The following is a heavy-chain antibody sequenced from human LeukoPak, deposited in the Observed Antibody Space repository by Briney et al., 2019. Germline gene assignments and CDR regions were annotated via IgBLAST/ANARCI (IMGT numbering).Heavy chain of an antibody. D-gene: IGHD1-26*01. CDR1: GFILSTYW. CDR3: ARDNVGASPFDY. Sequence: PGGSLRLSCAASGFILSTYWMSWVRQAPGKGLEWVANINLDGSETHYVDSVKGRLTISRDNAKKSLFLQMSSLRAEDTAVYYCARDNVGASPFDYWGQGTLVTVSS. V-gene: IGHV3-7*05. J-gene: IGHJ4*02. CDR2: INLDGSET.